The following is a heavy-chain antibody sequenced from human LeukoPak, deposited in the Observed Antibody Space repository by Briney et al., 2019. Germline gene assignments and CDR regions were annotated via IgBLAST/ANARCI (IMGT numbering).Heavy chain of an antibody. J-gene: IGHJ4*02. CDR2: INHSGST. CDR1: GGSFSGYY. Sequence: SATLSLTRAVYGGSFSGYYWSWIRQPPGKGLEWIGEINHSGSTNYNPSLKSRVTISVDTSKNQFSLKLSSVTAADTAVYYCARGGGYSGYDWGQGTLVTVSS. V-gene: IGHV4-34*01. CDR3: ARGGGYSGYD. D-gene: IGHD5-12*01.